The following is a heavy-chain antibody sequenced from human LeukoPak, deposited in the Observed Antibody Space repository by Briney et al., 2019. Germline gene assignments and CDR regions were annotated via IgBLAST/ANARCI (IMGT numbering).Heavy chain of an antibody. CDR1: GFTFSSYW. J-gene: IGHJ6*03. V-gene: IGHV3-7*01. Sequence: PGGSLRLSCAASGFTFSSYWMSWVRQAPGKGLEWVANIKQDGSEKYYVDSVKGRFTISRDNAKNSLYLQMNSLRAEDTAVYYCARAIRGAGYDYVWGSYRDTYYYYMDVWGKGTTVTVSS. D-gene: IGHD3-16*02. CDR3: ARAIRGAGYDYVWGSYRDTYYYYMDV. CDR2: IKQDGSEK.